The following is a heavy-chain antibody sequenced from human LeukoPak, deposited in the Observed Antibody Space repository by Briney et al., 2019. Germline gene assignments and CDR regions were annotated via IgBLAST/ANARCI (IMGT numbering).Heavy chain of an antibody. D-gene: IGHD3-3*01. CDR1: GYTFTGYY. CDR3: ASFTQGSGYQFDY. CDR2: IIPIFGKA. V-gene: IGHV1-69*05. J-gene: IGHJ4*02. Sequence: ASVKVSCKASGYTFTGYYMHWVRQAPGQGLEWMGGIIPIFGKANYAQKFQGRVTITTDESTDTAYMELSSLRPEDTAVYYCASFTQGSGYQFDYWGQGTLVTVSS.